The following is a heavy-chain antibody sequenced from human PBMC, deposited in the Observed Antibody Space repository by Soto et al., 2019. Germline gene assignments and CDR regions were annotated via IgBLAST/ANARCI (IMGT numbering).Heavy chain of an antibody. CDR1: GYTFTSYA. CDR2: INAGNGNT. CDR3: ARGGSSGWPFDY. V-gene: IGHV1-3*01. J-gene: IGHJ4*02. Sequence: QVRLVQSGAEVKKPGASVKVSCKASGYTFTSYAMHWVRQAPGQRLEWMGWINAGNGNTKYSQKFQGRVTITRDTSASTAYMELSSLRSEDTAVYYCARGGSSGWPFDYWGQGTLVTVSS. D-gene: IGHD6-19*01.